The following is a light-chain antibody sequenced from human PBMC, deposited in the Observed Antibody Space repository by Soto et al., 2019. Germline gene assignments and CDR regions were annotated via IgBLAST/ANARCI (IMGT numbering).Light chain of an antibody. Sequence: DFQMTQSPSTLSASVGDRVTITCRASQSISSWLAWYQQKPGKAPKLLIFDVSSLESGVPSRFSGSGSGTEFTLTISNLQPDDFATYYCQRYDTLWTMFGQGTKVDIK. V-gene: IGKV1-5*01. CDR3: QRYDTLWTM. J-gene: IGKJ1*01. CDR1: QSISSW. CDR2: DVS.